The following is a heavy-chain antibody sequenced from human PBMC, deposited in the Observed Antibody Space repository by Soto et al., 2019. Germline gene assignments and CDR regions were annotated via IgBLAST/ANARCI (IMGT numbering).Heavy chain of an antibody. CDR1: GGSFSGYY. Sequence: SETLSLTCAVYGGSFSGYYWSWIRQPPGKGLEWIGEINHSGSTNYNPSLKSRVTISVDTSKNQFSLKLSSVTVADTAVYYCARERRGYSGYDLPAYYYYGMDVWGQGTTVTVSS. CDR3: ARERRGYSGYDLPAYYYYGMDV. D-gene: IGHD5-12*01. J-gene: IGHJ6*02. V-gene: IGHV4-34*01. CDR2: INHSGST.